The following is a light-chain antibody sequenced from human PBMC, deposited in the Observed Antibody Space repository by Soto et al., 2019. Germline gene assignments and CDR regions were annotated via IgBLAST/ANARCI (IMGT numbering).Light chain of an antibody. CDR3: QQRSNWLT. CDR1: QSLSSY. J-gene: IGKJ4*01. CDR2: DAS. Sequence: EIVLTQSPTTLSLSPGERATLSCRASQSLSSYLAWYQQKPGQAPRLLIYDASNRATGIPARFSGSGSGTDFTLTIGSLEPEDFAVYYCQQRSNWLTFGGGTKVDIK. V-gene: IGKV3-11*01.